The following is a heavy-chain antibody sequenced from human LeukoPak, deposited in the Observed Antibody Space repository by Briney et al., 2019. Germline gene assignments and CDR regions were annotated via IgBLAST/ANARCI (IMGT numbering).Heavy chain of an antibody. CDR3: AKDPRIAAAGEYFQH. Sequence: PSETLSLTCTVSGGSISSYYWSWVRQAPGKGLEWVSAISGSGGSTYYADSVKGRFTISRDNSKNTLYLQMNSLRAEDTAVYYCAKDPRIAAAGEYFQHWGQGTLVTVSS. D-gene: IGHD6-13*01. V-gene: IGHV3-23*01. CDR2: ISGSGGST. J-gene: IGHJ1*01. CDR1: GGSISSYY.